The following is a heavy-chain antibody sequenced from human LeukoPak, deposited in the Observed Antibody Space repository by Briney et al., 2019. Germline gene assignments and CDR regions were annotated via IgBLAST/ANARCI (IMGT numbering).Heavy chain of an antibody. D-gene: IGHD6-19*01. V-gene: IGHV4-38-2*01. J-gene: IGHJ4*02. CDR2: IYHSGST. CDR3: ARTPSSGWYDWRAWFDY. Sequence: SETLSLTCAVSGYSISSGYYWGWIRQPPGKGLDWIGSIYHSGSTYYNPSLKSRVTILVDTSKNQFSLKLSSVTAADTAVYYCARTPSSGWYDWRAWFDYWGQGILVTVSS. CDR1: GYSISSGYY.